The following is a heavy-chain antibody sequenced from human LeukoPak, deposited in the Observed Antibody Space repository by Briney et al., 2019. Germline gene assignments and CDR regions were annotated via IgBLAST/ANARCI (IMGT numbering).Heavy chain of an antibody. CDR2: INPNSGGT. D-gene: IGHD2-15*01. V-gene: IGHV1-2*02. Sequence: ASVKVSCKASGYTFTGYYMHCVRQAPGQGLEGMGWINPNSGGTNYAQKFQGRVTMTRDTSISTAYMELSRLRSDDTAVYYCARAQSILSSNWFDPWGQGTLVTVSS. CDR3: ARAQSILSSNWFDP. J-gene: IGHJ5*02. CDR1: GYTFTGYY.